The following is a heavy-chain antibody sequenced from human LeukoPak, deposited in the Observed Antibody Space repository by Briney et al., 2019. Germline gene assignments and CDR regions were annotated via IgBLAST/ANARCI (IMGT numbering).Heavy chain of an antibody. D-gene: IGHD1-26*01. CDR1: GGSLSSYY. V-gene: IGHV4-34*01. J-gene: IGHJ4*02. Sequence: SETLSLTCTVSGGSLSSYYWGWIRQPPGKGLEWIGEINHSGSTNYNPSLKSRVTISVDTSKNQFSLKLSSVTAADTAVYYCARRKVGATRRYFDYWGQGTLVTVSS. CDR2: INHSGST. CDR3: ARRKVGATRRYFDY.